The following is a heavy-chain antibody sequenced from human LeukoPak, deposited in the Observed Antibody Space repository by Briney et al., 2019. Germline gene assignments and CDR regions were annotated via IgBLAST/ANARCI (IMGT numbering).Heavy chain of an antibody. J-gene: IGHJ6*02. V-gene: IGHV3-33*01. CDR2: IWYDGGNK. CDR3: ARDGLVVAAGAWDYYYGMDV. D-gene: IGHD2-15*01. CDR1: GFTFSSYG. Sequence: SLRLSCAASGFTFSSYGLHWVRQAPGKGLEWVAVIWYDGGNKYYADSVKGRFTISRDNSKNTLYLRMNSLRAEDTAVYYGARDGLVVAAGAWDYYYGMDVWGQGTTVTVSS.